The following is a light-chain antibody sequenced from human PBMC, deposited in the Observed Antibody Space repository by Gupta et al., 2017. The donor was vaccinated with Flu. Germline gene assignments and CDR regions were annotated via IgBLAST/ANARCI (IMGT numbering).Light chain of an antibody. CDR1: QSISSY. V-gene: IGKV1-39*01. J-gene: IGKJ4*02. CDR2: AAS. Sequence: QMTQSPSSLSASVGDRVTITCRASQSISSYLNWYQQKPGKAPKLLIYAASSLQSGVPSRFSGSGCGTDFSLTTSSRQPEDFASDDGQKTDSSPHLTWGGGLKVDIK. CDR3: QKTDSSPHLT.